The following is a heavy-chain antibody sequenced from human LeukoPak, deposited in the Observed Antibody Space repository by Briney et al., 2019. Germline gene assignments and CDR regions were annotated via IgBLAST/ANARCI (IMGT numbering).Heavy chain of an antibody. V-gene: IGHV4-59*12. CDR1: GGSISSYY. CDR3: ASGLRSITMIVVVNDY. CDR2: IYYSGST. J-gene: IGHJ4*02. D-gene: IGHD3-22*01. Sequence: PSETLSLTCTVSGGSISSYYWSWIRQPPGKGLEWIGYIYYSGSTNYNPSLKSRVTISVDTSKNQFSLKLSSVTAADTAVYYCASGLRSITMIVVVNDYWGQGTLVTVSS.